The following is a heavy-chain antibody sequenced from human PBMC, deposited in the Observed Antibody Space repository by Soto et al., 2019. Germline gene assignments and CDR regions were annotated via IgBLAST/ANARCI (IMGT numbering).Heavy chain of an antibody. CDR1: GGSISSYY. Sequence: QVQLQESGPGLVKPSETLSLTCTVSGGSISSYYWSWIRQPPGKGLEWIGYIYYRGSTNYNPSLKSRVTISVDTSKNQFSLKLSSVTAADTSLYYCARRYGPGFDYWGQGTLVTVSS. J-gene: IGHJ4*02. CDR3: ARRYGPGFDY. D-gene: IGHD4-17*01. CDR2: IYYRGST. V-gene: IGHV4-59*08.